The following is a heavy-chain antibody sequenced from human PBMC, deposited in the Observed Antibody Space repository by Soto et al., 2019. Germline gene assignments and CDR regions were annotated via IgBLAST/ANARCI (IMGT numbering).Heavy chain of an antibody. CDR1: GGSISSSNW. J-gene: IGHJ4*02. CDR3: AGDSSGYLEGGYYFDY. D-gene: IGHD3-22*01. CDR2: IYHSGST. Sequence: SETLSLTCAVSGGSISSSNWWSWVRQPPGKGLEWIGEIYHSGSTNYNPSLKSRVTISVDKSKNQFSLKLSSVTAADTAVYYCAGDSSGYLEGGYYFDYWGQGTLVTVSS. V-gene: IGHV4-4*02.